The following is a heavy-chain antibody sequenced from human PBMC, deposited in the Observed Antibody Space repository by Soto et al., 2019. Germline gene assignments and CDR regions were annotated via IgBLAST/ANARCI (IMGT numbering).Heavy chain of an antibody. V-gene: IGHV1-18*01. CDR3: ARPNYGGEGYYYYGMDV. CDR1: GYTFISYG. D-gene: IGHD4-17*01. Sequence: QVQLVQSGSEVKKPGASVKVSCKASGYTFISYGISWVRQAPGQGLEWMGWISAHNGNTNYAQKFQGRVTMTTDTSTSTAYIELRSLRSDDTAVYYCARPNYGGEGYYYYGMDVWGQGTTVTVSS. CDR2: ISAHNGNT. J-gene: IGHJ6*02.